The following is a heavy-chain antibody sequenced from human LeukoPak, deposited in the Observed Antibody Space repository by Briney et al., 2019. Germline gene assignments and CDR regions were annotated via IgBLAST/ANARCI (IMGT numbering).Heavy chain of an antibody. V-gene: IGHV3-23*01. J-gene: IGHJ4*02. CDR2: ISGSGGAT. CDR1: GFSFSSYA. D-gene: IGHD3-22*01. Sequence: GGSLRLSCAASGFSFSSYAMSWVRQAPGKGLEWVSAISGSGGATYYADSVKGRFTISRDNSKNTLYPQMNSLRAEDTAVYYCAKSYYYDGSGYAPFDCWGQGTLVTVSS. CDR3: AKSYYYDGSGYAPFDC.